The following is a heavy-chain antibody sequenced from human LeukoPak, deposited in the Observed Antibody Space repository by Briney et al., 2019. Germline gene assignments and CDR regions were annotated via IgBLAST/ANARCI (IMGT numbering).Heavy chain of an antibody. CDR3: ASTGYSYGYDDY. D-gene: IGHD5-18*01. CDR2: ISYDGSNE. Sequence: GGSLRLSCAASGFNFNIYEINWVRQAPGKGLEWVAIISYDGSNEYYADSVKGRFTISRDNSKNTLYLQMNSLRAEDTAVYYCASTGYSYGYDDYWGQGTLVTVSS. J-gene: IGHJ4*02. CDR1: GFNFNIYE. V-gene: IGHV3-30*14.